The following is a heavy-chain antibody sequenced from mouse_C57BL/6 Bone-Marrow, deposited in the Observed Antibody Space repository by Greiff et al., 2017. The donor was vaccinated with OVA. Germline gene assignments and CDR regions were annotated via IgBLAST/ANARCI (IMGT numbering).Heavy chain of an antibody. D-gene: IGHD2-4*01. CDR2: ISNGGGST. CDR3: ARQGVNYDYAWFAF. J-gene: IGHJ3*01. Sequence: EVQGVESGGGLVQPGGSLKLSCAASGFTFSDYYMYWVRQTPEKRLEWVAYISNGGGSTYYPDTVKGRFTISGDNAKNTLYLQMDRLRSEDTAVYYCARQGVNYDYAWFAFWGQGTLITVSA. V-gene: IGHV5-12*01. CDR1: GFTFSDYY.